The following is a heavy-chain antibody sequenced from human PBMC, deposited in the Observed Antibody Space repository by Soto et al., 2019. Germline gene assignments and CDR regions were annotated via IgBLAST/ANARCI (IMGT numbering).Heavy chain of an antibody. V-gene: IGHV3-21*01. D-gene: IGHD6-19*01. CDR2: ISSSSSTI. CDR1: GFTFSSYS. CDR3: ARDEGSAWYFDY. Sequence: EVQLVESGGGLVKPGGSLRLSCAASGFTFSSYSMNWVRQAPGKGLEWVSSISSSSSTIYYADSVKGRFTISRDNAKNSLYLQMNSLRAEDTAVYFCARDEGSAWYFDYWGQGTLVTVSS. J-gene: IGHJ4*02.